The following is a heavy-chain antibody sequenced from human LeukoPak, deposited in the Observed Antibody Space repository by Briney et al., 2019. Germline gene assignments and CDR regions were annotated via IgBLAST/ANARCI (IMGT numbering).Heavy chain of an antibody. CDR2: ISGSGDST. Sequence: GGSLRLSCAASGFTFSNYAMSWVRQAPGKGLEWVSAISGSGDSTYYADSVRGRSTISRDNSRNTLFLQMSSLRVEDTAVYYCTKDTGAVAGFWGQGTLVTVSS. D-gene: IGHD6-19*01. CDR3: TKDTGAVAGF. J-gene: IGHJ4*02. CDR1: GFTFSNYA. V-gene: IGHV3-23*01.